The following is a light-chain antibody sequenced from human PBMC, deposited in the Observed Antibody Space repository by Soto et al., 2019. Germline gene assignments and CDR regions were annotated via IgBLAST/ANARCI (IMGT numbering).Light chain of an antibody. CDR1: QVVSNNF. J-gene: IGKJ5*01. CDR3: QQYGSSPIT. Sequence: EIVLTQSPGTLSLSPWERATLSCRASQVVSNNFLAWYQQKAGQAPRLLIYGASTRAAGIPDRFSGTGSGTDFTLTISRLEPEDFAVYYCQQYGSSPITFGQGTRLDIK. CDR2: GAS. V-gene: IGKV3-20*01.